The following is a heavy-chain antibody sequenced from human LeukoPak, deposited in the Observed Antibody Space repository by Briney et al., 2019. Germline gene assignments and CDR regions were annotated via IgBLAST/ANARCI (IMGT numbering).Heavy chain of an antibody. J-gene: IGHJ4*02. V-gene: IGHV3-9*01. CDR3: AKDMSYGSGSYYRDFDY. CDR2: ISWNSGSI. Sequence: GRSLRLSCAASGFTFDDYAMHWVRQAPGKGLEWVSGISWNSGSIGYADSVKGRFTISRDNAKNSLYLQMNSLRAEDTALYYCAKDMSYGSGSYYRDFDYWGQGTLVTVSS. D-gene: IGHD3-10*01. CDR1: GFTFDDYA.